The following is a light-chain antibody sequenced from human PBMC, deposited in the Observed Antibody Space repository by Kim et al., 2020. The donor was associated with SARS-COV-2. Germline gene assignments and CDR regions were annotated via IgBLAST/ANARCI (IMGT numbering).Light chain of an antibody. Sequence: QSVLTQPPSASGSPGQSVTISCTGSSSDVGGYNYVSWYQQHPGKGPKLMIFEVSKRPSGVPDRFSASKSGNTASLTVSGLQAEDEADYYCSSYAGDTKVVFGGGTQLTVL. CDR2: EVS. V-gene: IGLV2-8*01. CDR3: SSYAGDTKVV. CDR1: SSDVGGYNY. J-gene: IGLJ2*01.